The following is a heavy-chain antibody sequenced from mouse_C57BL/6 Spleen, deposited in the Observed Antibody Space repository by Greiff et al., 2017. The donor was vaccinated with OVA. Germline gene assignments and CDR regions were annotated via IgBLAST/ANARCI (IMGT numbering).Heavy chain of an antibody. D-gene: IGHD1-1*01. CDR1: GYTFTDYN. Sequence: VQLQQSGPELVKPGASVKIPCKASGYTFTDYNMDWVKQSHGKSLEWIGDINPNNGGTIYNQKFKGKATLTVDKSSSTAYMELRSLTSDDTAVYYCARGGTTVVGPEAMDYWGQGTSVTVSS. J-gene: IGHJ4*01. CDR3: ARGGTTVVGPEAMDY. CDR2: INPNNGGT. V-gene: IGHV1-18*01.